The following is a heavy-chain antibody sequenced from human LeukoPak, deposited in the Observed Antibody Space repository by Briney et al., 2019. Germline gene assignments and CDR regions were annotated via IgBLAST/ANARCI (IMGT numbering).Heavy chain of an antibody. J-gene: IGHJ4*02. CDR2: IHYSGTT. CDR1: GGSISSGAHY. D-gene: IGHD5-18*01. CDR3: VRFRDTADN. Sequence: PSQTLSLTCTVSGGSISSGAHYWSWIRQHPGKGLEWIGYIHYSGTTYYNPSLKGRVTISVDTSKNQFSLKLSSVTAADTAVYYCVRFRDTADNWGQGTLVTVSS. V-gene: IGHV4-31*03.